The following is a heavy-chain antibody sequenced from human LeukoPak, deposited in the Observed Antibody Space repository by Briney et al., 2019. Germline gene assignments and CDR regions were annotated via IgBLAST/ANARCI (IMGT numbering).Heavy chain of an antibody. CDR3: AKGTDLHSSGYYLYFLNY. CDR1: GFAFSNYA. CDR2: MSSRGT. J-gene: IGHJ4*02. V-gene: IGHV3-23*01. D-gene: IGHD3-22*01. Sequence: PGGSLRLYCAASGFAFSNYAMSWVRQAPGKGLEWVSGMSSRGTYYADSVKGRFTTSRDTSENTLYLQMNSLRAEDTAVYYCAKGTDLHSSGYYLYFLNYWGQGTLVTVSS.